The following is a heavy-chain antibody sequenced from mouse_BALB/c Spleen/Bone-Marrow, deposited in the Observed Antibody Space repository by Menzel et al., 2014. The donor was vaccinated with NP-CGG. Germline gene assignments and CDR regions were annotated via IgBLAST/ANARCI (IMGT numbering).Heavy chain of an antibody. V-gene: IGHV1-47*01. CDR3: ARKGPRNAMDY. CDR1: GYTFTTYP. J-gene: IGHJ4*01. CDR2: FHPFNDDT. Sequence: QVQLQQSGAEVVKPGAPVKMSCKALGYTFTTYPIEWMKQNHGKSLEWIGNFHPFNDDTKYNEKFKDKAKLTVEKSSSTVYLEVSRLTSDDSAIYYCARKGPRNAMDYWGQETSVTVSS. D-gene: IGHD3-3*01.